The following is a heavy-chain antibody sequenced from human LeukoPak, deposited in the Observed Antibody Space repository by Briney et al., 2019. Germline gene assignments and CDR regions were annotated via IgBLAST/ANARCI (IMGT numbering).Heavy chain of an antibody. CDR3: ARQNDIQGFDY. V-gene: IGHV4-34*01. CDR1: GGSFSGYY. J-gene: IGHJ4*02. CDR2: INHSGST. Sequence: SETLSLTCAVYGGSFSGYYWSWIRQPPGKGLEWIGEINHSGSTNYNPSLKSRVTISVDTSKNQFSLKLSPVTAADTAVYYCARQNDIQGFDYWGQGTLVTVSS. D-gene: IGHD2-8*01.